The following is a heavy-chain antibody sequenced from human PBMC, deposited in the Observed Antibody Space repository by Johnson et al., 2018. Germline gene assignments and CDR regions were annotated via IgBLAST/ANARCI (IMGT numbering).Heavy chain of an antibody. Sequence: EVQLVESGGGLVKTGRSLRLSCTASGFTFGDYAMSWFRQAPGKGLEWVGFIRSKAYGGTTEYAASVKGRFTISRDDSKSIAYLQNNSLKTEDTAVYYCAREHTAMVTGYYYHFMDVWGKGTTVTVSS. V-gene: IGHV3-49*05. CDR3: AREHTAMVTGYYYHFMDV. D-gene: IGHD5-18*01. CDR2: IRSKAYGGTT. CDR1: GFTFGDYA. J-gene: IGHJ6*03.